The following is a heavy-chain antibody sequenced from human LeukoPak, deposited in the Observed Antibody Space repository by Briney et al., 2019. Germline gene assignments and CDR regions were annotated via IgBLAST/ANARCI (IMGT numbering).Heavy chain of an antibody. D-gene: IGHD6-19*01. Sequence: ASVKVSCKASGYTFTSYDINWVRQATGQGLEWMGWMNPNSGNTGYAQKFQGRVTMTRNTSISTAYMELSSLRSEDTAVYYCARAVSSGWYPAFGYYYYMDVWGKGTTVTISS. CDR2: MNPNSGNT. CDR1: GYTFTSYD. J-gene: IGHJ6*03. CDR3: ARAVSSGWYPAFGYYYYMDV. V-gene: IGHV1-8*01.